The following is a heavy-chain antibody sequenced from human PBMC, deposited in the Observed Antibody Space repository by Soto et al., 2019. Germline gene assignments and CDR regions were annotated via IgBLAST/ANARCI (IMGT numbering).Heavy chain of an antibody. V-gene: IGHV3-23*01. Sequence: EVQLLESGGGLVQPGGSLRLSCAASGFTFSSYAMSWVRQAPGKGLEWVSAISGSGGSTYYADSVKGRFPISRDNSKNTLYLQMNSLRAEDTAVYYCAKQEGSSGYMAWFDPWGQGTLVTVSS. D-gene: IGHD6-6*01. CDR3: AKQEGSSGYMAWFDP. CDR1: GFTFSSYA. CDR2: ISGSGGST. J-gene: IGHJ5*02.